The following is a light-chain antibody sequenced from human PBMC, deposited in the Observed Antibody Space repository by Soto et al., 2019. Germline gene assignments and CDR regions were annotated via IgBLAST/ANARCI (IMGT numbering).Light chain of an antibody. CDR1: QGIDTY. CDR2: AAS. Sequence: DIQMTQSPSPLSASVGDRVTITCRASQGIDTYLAWYQQKPGQVPKLLIYAASTLQSGVPSRFSGSGSGTDFTLTISSLQPEDVATYFCQKYTRAPFTFGPGTKVDIK. V-gene: IGKV1-27*01. J-gene: IGKJ3*01. CDR3: QKYTRAPFT.